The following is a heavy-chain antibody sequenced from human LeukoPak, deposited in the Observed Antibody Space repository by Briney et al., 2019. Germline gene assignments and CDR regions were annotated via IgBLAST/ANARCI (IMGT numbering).Heavy chain of an antibody. D-gene: IGHD3-3*01. CDR3: ARSGGSLPDYDFWSGYYLDY. CDR2: IIPIFGTA. CDR1: GGTFSSYA. J-gene: IGHJ4*02. Sequence: GASVKVSCKASGGTFSSYAISWVRQAPGQGLEWMGGIIPIFGTANYAQKFQGRVTITADESTSTAYMELSSLRSEDTAVYYCARSGGSLPDYDFWSGYYLDYWGQGTLVTVSS. V-gene: IGHV1-69*13.